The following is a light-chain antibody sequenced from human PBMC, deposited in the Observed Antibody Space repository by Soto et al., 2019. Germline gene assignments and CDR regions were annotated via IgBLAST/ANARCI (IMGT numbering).Light chain of an antibody. Sequence: IQLTESPSSLSASVVDRVTVTFRASQGISSYLAWYQQKPGKAPKLLIYAASTLQSGVLSRFSGSGSGTDFTLTISSLQPEDFATYYCQQYNSYPLTFGGGTKVDI. CDR2: AAS. J-gene: IGKJ4*01. V-gene: IGKV1-9*01. CDR3: QQYNSYPLT. CDR1: QGISSY.